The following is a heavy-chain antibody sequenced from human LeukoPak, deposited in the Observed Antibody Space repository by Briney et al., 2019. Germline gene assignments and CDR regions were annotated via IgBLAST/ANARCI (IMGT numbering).Heavy chain of an antibody. J-gene: IGHJ4*02. Sequence: GGSLRLSCAASGFTFSGSAMHWVRQASGKGLEWVGRIRSKANSYATAYAASVKGRFTISRDDSKNTAYLQMNSLKTEDTAVYYCARTTVTAEYFDYWGQGTLVTVSS. D-gene: IGHD4-17*01. CDR2: IRSKANSYAT. V-gene: IGHV3-73*01. CDR1: GFTFSGSA. CDR3: ARTTVTAEYFDY.